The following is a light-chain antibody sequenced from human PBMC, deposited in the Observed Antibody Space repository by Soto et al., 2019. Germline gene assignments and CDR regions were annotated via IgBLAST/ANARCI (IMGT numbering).Light chain of an antibody. J-gene: IGKJ5*01. CDR1: QSVSSSR. CDR2: GAS. V-gene: IGKV3-20*01. CDR3: QQHGSSLIT. Sequence: EIGGTQSPGTQSWSPGERDNHSGRASQSVSSSRLAWYRQKPGQAPRLLIYGASSRATGIPDRFSGSGSGTDFTLTISRLEPEDFAVYYCQQHGSSLITFCQVTGLEI.